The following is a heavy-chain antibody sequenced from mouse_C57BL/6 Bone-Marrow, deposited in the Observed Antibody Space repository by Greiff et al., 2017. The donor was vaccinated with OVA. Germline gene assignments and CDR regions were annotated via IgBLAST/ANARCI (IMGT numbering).Heavy chain of an antibody. CDR1: GYTFTSYW. CDR2: IDPSDSYT. D-gene: IGHD2-4*01. V-gene: IGHV1-69*01. J-gene: IGHJ3*01. CDR3: ARGATYDYEGDWFAY. Sequence: QVQLKQSGAELVMPGASVKLSCKASGYTFTSYWMHWVKQRPGQGLEWIGEIDPSDSYTNYNQKFKGKSTLTVDKSSSTAYMQLSSLTSEDSAVYYCARGATYDYEGDWFAYWGQGTLVTVSA.